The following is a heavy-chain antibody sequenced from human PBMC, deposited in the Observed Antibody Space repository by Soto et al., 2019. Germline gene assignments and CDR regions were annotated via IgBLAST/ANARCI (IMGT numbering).Heavy chain of an antibody. Sequence: PSETLSLTCTVSGGSISSYYWSWIRQPAGKGLEWIGRIYTSGITNYNPSLKSRVTMSVDTSKNQFSLKLSSVTAADTAVYYCARDALYFLWKQFLNWYDPLGHGPMVT. D-gene: IGHD1-1*01. CDR2: IYTSGIT. CDR3: ARDALYFLWKQFLNWYDP. V-gene: IGHV4-4*07. CDR1: GGSISSYY. J-gene: IGHJ5*02.